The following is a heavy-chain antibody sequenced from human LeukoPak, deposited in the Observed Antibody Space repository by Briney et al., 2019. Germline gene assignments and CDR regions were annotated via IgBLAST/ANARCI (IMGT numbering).Heavy chain of an antibody. D-gene: IGHD1-26*01. CDR3: ARHWGSWELPSPLDY. J-gene: IGHJ4*02. CDR1: GGSISSGGYS. Sequence: PSETLSLTCAVSGGSISSGGYSWSWIRQPPGKGLEWIGYIYHSGSTYYNPSLKSRVTISVDRSKNQFSLKLSSVTAADTAVYYCARHWGSWELPSPLDYWGQGTLVTVSS. V-gene: IGHV4-30-2*01. CDR2: IYHSGST.